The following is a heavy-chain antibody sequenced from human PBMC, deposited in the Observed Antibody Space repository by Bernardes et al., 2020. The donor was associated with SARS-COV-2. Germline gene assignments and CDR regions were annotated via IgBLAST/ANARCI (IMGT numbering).Heavy chain of an antibody. CDR3: ARILRDNGFGSGYYDL. D-gene: IGHD4-17*01. J-gene: IGHJ2*01. Sequence: GGSLRLSCAASGFNFSSYAMNWVRQAPGKGLQWVSSITASTTYIQYTDSVEGRFTVSRDNAKNSLYLEMTSLRAEDTAIYYCARILRDNGFGSGYYDLWGRGTRVTVSS. V-gene: IGHV3-21*01. CDR1: GFNFSSYA. CDR2: ITASTTYI.